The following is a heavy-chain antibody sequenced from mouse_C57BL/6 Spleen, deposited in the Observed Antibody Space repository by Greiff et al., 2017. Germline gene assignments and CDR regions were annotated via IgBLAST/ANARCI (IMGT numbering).Heavy chain of an antibody. V-gene: IGHV14-2*01. D-gene: IGHD2-3*01. CDR1: GFNIKDYY. J-gene: IGHJ2*01. Sequence: EVQLQQSGAELVKPGASVKLSCTASGFNIKDYYMHWVKQRTEQGLEWIGRSDPEDGETKYDPKVQGKATMTADTSSNTAYLQLSSLTSEDTAVYYCARDGHYYFDYWGQGTTLTVSS. CDR2: SDPEDGET. CDR3: ARDGHYYFDY.